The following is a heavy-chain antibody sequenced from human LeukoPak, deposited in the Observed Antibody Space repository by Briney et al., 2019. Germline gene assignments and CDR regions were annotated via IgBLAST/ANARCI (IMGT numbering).Heavy chain of an antibody. CDR1: GFSFGGSA. CDR3: TRLGGGDAFDI. V-gene: IGHV3-73*01. J-gene: IGHJ3*02. Sequence: GGSLRLSCAASGFSFGGSALHWVRQAPGKGLEWVGRIRSKANGYTTAYGASMKGRFTISRDDSKRTAYVQMNSLKIEDTAVYYCTRLGGGDAFDIWGPGTMVTVSS. CDR2: IRSKANGYTT.